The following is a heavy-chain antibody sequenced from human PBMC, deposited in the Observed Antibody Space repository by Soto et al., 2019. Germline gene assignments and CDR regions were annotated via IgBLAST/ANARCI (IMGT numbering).Heavy chain of an antibody. CDR3: AISPNYYFFGMDV. CDR2: IDPSDSYT. Sequence: GESLKISCKGSGYSFTSYWINWVRQMPGKGLEWMGKIDPSDSYTYYSPSFQGHVTISADKSISTAYLQWSSLKASDTARYYCAISPNYYFFGMDVWGQGTTVTVSS. J-gene: IGHJ6*02. CDR1: GYSFTSYW. V-gene: IGHV5-10-1*01.